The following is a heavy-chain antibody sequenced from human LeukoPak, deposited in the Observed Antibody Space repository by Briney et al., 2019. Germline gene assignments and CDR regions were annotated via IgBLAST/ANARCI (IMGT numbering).Heavy chain of an antibody. D-gene: IGHD2-15*01. CDR1: GGSISSYY. Sequence: SETLSLTCTVSGGSISSYYWSWIRQPPGKGLEWIGYIYYSGSTNYNPSLKSRVTISVDTSKNQFSLKLSSVTAADTAVYYCAREYCRGGSCFWFDPWGQGTLVTVSS. V-gene: IGHV4-59*01. CDR2: IYYSGST. CDR3: AREYCRGGSCFWFDP. J-gene: IGHJ5*02.